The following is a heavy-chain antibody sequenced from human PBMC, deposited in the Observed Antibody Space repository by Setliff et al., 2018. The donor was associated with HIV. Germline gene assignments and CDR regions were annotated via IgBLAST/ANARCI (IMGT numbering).Heavy chain of an antibody. V-gene: IGHV4-39*01. CDR2: IFYTGSA. J-gene: IGHJ3*02. CDR3: ARWVTTPTKGAFDI. CDR1: GGSISNGYYY. Sequence: SETLSLTCTVSGGSISNGYYYWVWIRQPPGKGLEWIGGIFYTGSAHYNPSLKSRVPISVDTSRNQFSMKLSSVTAADTTMYYCARWVTTPTKGAFDIWGQGTVVTVS. D-gene: IGHD3-22*01.